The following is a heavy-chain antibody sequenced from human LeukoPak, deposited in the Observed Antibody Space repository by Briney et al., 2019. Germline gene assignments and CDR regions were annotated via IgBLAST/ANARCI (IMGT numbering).Heavy chain of an antibody. Sequence: ASVKVSCKASGYTFTSYDINWVRQATGQGLEWMGGFDPEDGETIYAQKFQGRVTMTEDTSTDTAYMELSSLRSEDTAVYYCATDSSLYSSSWTDLDYWGQGTLVTVSS. D-gene: IGHD6-13*01. CDR1: GYTFTSYD. CDR2: FDPEDGET. V-gene: IGHV1-24*01. J-gene: IGHJ4*02. CDR3: ATDSSLYSSSWTDLDY.